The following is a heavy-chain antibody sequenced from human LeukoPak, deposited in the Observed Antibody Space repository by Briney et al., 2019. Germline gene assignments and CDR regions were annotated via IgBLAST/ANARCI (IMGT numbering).Heavy chain of an antibody. Sequence: PGGSLRLSCAASGFTFTGHNMNWVRQAPGKGLEWVSGISGSGGSTYYADSVKGRFTVSRDNSKNTMYLQMNRLRAEDTAVYYCAKDLRVGANDYWGQGTLVTVSS. CDR1: GFTFTGHN. V-gene: IGHV3-23*01. CDR3: AKDLRVGANDY. J-gene: IGHJ4*02. D-gene: IGHD1-26*01. CDR2: ISGSGGST.